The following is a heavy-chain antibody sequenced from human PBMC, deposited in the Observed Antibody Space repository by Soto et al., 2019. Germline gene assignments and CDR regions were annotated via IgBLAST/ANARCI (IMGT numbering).Heavy chain of an antibody. J-gene: IGHJ3*02. CDR2: VKRDESRK. D-gene: IGHD5-18*01. Sequence: EVQLVESGGGLVRPGESLRLTCVASGFSLSNYWMTWVRQVPGKGLEWVANVKRDESRKSYLDSVRGRFTVSRDNARNSLYLQMDSLRAEDTALYYCARDVSLGDSTLYLAAFEIRGPGTMVTVAS. V-gene: IGHV3-7*05. CDR3: ARDVSLGDSTLYLAAFEI. CDR1: GFSLSNYW.